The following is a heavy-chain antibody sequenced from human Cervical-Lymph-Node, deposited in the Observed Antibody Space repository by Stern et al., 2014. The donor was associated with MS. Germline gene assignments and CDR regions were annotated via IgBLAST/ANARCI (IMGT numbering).Heavy chain of an antibody. CDR1: GFTFSRYG. Sequence: VQLVQSGGGVVQPGTSLRVSCVASGFTFSRYGMNWVRQAPGKGLEWVAVIWYDGNSQYYADSVRGRFNTSRDNSKKTLYLQMNRLSAVDTAVYYCARDGDGVLASYFGLDVWGQGTTVPVS. CDR2: IWYDGNSQ. V-gene: IGHV3-33*01. CDR3: ARDGDGVLASYFGLDV. D-gene: IGHD3-3*01. J-gene: IGHJ6*02.